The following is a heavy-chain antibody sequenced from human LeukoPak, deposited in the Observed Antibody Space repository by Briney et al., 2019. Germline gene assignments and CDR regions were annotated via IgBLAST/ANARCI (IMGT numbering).Heavy chain of an antibody. CDR2: ISSSGSTI. J-gene: IGHJ4*02. D-gene: IGHD2-2*01. CDR3: ARASNLLYCSSTSCHFDY. Sequence: GGSLRLSCAASGFTFRSHEMNWLRQAPGKGLEWVSYISSSGSTIYYADSVKGRFTISRDNAKNSLYLQMNSLRAEDTAVYYCARASNLLYCSSTSCHFDYWGQGTLVTVSS. V-gene: IGHV3-48*03. CDR1: GFTFRSHE.